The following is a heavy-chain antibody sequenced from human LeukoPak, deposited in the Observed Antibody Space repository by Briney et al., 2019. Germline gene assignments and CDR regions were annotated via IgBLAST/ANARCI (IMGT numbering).Heavy chain of an antibody. D-gene: IGHD7-27*01. V-gene: IGHV4-34*01. CDR3: ASRHRLTGDGTPANWFDP. CDR1: GGSFSGYY. Sequence: SETLSLTCAVYGGSFSGYYWSWIRQPPGKGLEWIGEINHSGSTNYNPSLKSRVTISVDTSKNQLSLKLSSVTAADTAVYYCASRHRLTGDGTPANWFDPWGQGTLVTVSS. CDR2: INHSGST. J-gene: IGHJ5*02.